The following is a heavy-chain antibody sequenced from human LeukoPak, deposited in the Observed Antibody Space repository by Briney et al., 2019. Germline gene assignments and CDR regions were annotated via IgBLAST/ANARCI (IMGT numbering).Heavy chain of an antibody. J-gene: IGHJ4*02. D-gene: IGHD4-23*01. CDR1: GFTFSSYA. V-gene: IGHV3-23*01. CDR3: AKVSYGANFETNFFDY. Sequence: GGSLRLSCAASGFTFSSYAMSWVRQAPERGLEWVSAISGSGGSTYYADSVKGRFTVSRDSSKNTLYLQMNSLRAEDTAVYYCAKVSYGANFETNFFDYWGQGTLVTVSS. CDR2: ISGSGGST.